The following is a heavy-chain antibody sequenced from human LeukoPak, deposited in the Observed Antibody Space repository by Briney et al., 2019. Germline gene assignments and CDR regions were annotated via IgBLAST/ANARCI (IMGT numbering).Heavy chain of an antibody. D-gene: IGHD1-26*01. Sequence: PGGSLRLSCVASGFTFSSYWMHWVRQAPGKGLVWVSRINSGGSSTSYADSVKGRFTISRDNAKNTLYLQMNSLRAEDTAVYYCPRSGLSGNWFDPWGQGTLVTVSS. CDR3: PRSGLSGNWFDP. CDR2: INSGGSST. CDR1: GFTFSSYW. J-gene: IGHJ5*02. V-gene: IGHV3-74*01.